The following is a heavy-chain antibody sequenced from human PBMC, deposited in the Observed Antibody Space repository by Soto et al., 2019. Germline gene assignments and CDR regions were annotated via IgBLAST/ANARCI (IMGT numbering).Heavy chain of an antibody. D-gene: IGHD2-21*02. CDR3: ARRTAAAYYMDV. J-gene: IGHJ6*03. V-gene: IGHV3-30*03. CDR2: ISYAGRDG. CDR1: GFTFRTDA. Sequence: QVQLVESGGGVVQPGGPLRLSCAAFGFTFRTDARCWARQSPGEGLEWVALISYAGRDGSNVDSGKGRFSISRDNSKDILYLQMDSLRAQDTAVYYCARRTAAAYYMDVWGKGTTVTVSS.